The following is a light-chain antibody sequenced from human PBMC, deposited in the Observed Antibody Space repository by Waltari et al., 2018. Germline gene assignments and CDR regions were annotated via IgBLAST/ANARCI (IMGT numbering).Light chain of an antibody. V-gene: IGLV4-69*01. J-gene: IGLJ3*02. Sequence: QLVLTQSPSASASLGASVKLTCTLDSGHSTNVIAWLQQQPEKGPRYLMKINSDGSHVKGDEIPVRFSGSGSGAGRYLTISSLQSEDEADYYCQTGGHGTWVFGGGTKLTVL. CDR2: INSDGSH. CDR3: QTGGHGTWV. CDR1: SGHSTNV.